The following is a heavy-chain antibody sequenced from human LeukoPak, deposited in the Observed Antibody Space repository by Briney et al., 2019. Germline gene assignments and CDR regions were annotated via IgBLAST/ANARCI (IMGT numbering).Heavy chain of an antibody. J-gene: IGHJ4*02. V-gene: IGHV4-38-2*02. CDR3: ARLSKRYGSGSYYFDY. D-gene: IGHD3-10*01. CDR2: IYHSGST. Sequence: SETLSLTCTVSGYSISSGYYWGWIRQPPGKGLEWIGSIYHSGSTYYNPSLKSRVTISVDTSKNQFSLKLSSVTAADTAVYYCARLSKRYGSGSYYFDYWGQGTLVTVSS. CDR1: GYSISSGYY.